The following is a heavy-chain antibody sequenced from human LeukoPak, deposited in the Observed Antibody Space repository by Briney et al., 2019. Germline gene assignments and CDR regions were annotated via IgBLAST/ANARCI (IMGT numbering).Heavy chain of an antibody. D-gene: IGHD1-26*01. CDR2: IYYSGST. V-gene: IGHV4-59*08. CDR3: VALHSGYFDF. Sequence: SETLSLTCTVSGGSISSYYWSWIRQPPGKGLEWIGYIYYSGSTNYNPSLKSRVTISVDTSKNQFSLKLSSVTAADTAVYYRVALHSGYFDFWGQGTTVTVSS. J-gene: IGHJ4*03. CDR1: GGSISSYY.